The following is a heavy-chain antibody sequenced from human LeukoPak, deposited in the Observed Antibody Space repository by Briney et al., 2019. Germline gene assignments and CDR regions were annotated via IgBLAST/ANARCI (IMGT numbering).Heavy chain of an antibody. CDR3: ARLAGATVTTQFDY. D-gene: IGHD4-17*01. CDR1: GGSISSSSYY. CDR2: IYYSGST. J-gene: IGHJ4*02. Sequence: TPSETLSLTCTVSGGSISSSSYYWGWIRQPPGKGLEWIGSIYYSGSTYYNPSLKSRVTISVDTSKNQFSLKLSSVTAADTAVYYCARLAGATVTTQFDYWGRGTLVTVSS. V-gene: IGHV4-39*01.